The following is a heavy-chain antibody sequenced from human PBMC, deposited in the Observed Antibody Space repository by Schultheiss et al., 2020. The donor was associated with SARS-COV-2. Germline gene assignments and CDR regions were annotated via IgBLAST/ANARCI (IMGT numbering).Heavy chain of an antibody. CDR2: SNAGNGNT. J-gene: IGHJ4*02. Sequence: ASVKVSCKASGYTFTSYAMHWVRQAPGQRLEWMGWSNAGNGNTKYSQEFQGRVTITRDTSASTVYMELSSLRSEDTAVYYCARDPGYYDSSGYYDYWGQGTLVTVSS. CDR1: GYTFTSYA. CDR3: ARDPGYYDSSGYYDY. D-gene: IGHD3-22*01. V-gene: IGHV1-3*02.